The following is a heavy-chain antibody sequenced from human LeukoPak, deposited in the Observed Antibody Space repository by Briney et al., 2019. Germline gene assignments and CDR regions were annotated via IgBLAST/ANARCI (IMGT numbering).Heavy chain of an antibody. J-gene: IGHJ4*02. V-gene: IGHV1-2*02. Sequence: GASVKVSCKASGYTFTGYYMHWVRQAPEQGLEWMGWINPNSGGTNYAQKFQGRVTMTRDTSISTAYMELSRLRSDDTAVYYCARAPPITMVRGVDYFDYWGQGTLVTVSS. CDR1: GYTFTGYY. D-gene: IGHD3-10*01. CDR2: INPNSGGT. CDR3: ARAPPITMVRGVDYFDY.